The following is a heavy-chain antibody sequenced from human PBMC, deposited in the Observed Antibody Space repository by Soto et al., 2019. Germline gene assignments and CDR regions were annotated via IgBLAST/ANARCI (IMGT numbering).Heavy chain of an antibody. Sequence: SETLSLTCAVYGGSFSGYYWSWIRQPPGKGLEWIGEINHSGSTNYNPSLKSRVTISVDTSKNQFSLKLSSVTAADTAVYYCARDLRDSSSWYFRRQGPYDYWGQGTLVTVSS. V-gene: IGHV4-34*01. CDR3: ARDLRDSSSWYFRRQGPYDY. CDR2: INHSGST. J-gene: IGHJ4*02. D-gene: IGHD6-13*01. CDR1: GGSFSGYY.